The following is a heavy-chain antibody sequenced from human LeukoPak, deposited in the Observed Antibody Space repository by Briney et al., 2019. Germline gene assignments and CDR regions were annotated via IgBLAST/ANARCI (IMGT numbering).Heavy chain of an antibody. CDR3: AKVPHSKDEPSFDY. J-gene: IGHJ4*02. CDR2: ISPSGTDI. CDR1: GFTFTDTY. Sequence: PGGSLRLSCAVSGFTFTDTYMMWIRQAPGKGLESLSYISPSGTDISYADSVKGRFTISRDNAKNSLYLQMNSLRAEDTAVYYCAKVPHSKDEPSFDYWGQGTLVTVSS. V-gene: IGHV3-11*04.